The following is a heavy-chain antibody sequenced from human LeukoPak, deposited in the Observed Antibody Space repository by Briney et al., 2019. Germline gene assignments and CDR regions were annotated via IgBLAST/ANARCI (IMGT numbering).Heavy chain of an antibody. J-gene: IGHJ4*02. V-gene: IGHV3-53*01. Sequence: GGSLRLSCAASGFAVRTSFMNWVRQAPGKGLEWVSTIYTGDTGGSTYYADSVKGRFTISRDISKNTLYLQMNSLRAEDTAVYYCAKAVYPVAGPFDYWGQGTLVTVSS. D-gene: IGHD6-19*01. CDR3: AKAVYPVAGPFDY. CDR2: IYTGDTGGST. CDR1: GFAVRTSF.